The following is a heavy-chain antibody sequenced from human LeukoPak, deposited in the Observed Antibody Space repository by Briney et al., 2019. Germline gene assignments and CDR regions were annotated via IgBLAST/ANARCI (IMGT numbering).Heavy chain of an antibody. CDR2: IYPGDSDT. D-gene: IGHD2-2*01. CDR1: GYRFTSYW. V-gene: IGHV5-51*01. J-gene: IGHJ5*02. Sequence: GESLKISCKGSGYRFTSYWIGWVRQMPGKGLEWMGIIYPGDSDTRYSPSFQGQVTISADKSISTACLQWSSLKASDTAMYYCARHIVVVQAAIFRKKRTPTTNWFDPWGQGTLVTVSS. CDR3: ARHIVVVQAAIFRKKRTPTTNWFDP.